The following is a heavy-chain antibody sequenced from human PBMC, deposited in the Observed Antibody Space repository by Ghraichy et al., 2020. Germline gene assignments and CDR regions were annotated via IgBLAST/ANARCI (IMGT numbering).Heavy chain of an antibody. CDR1: GFTVSSNY. CDR3: ARDSPDGYNPPRIFDY. D-gene: IGHD5-24*01. V-gene: IGHV3-53*01. Sequence: GGSLRLSCAASGFTVSSNYMSWVRQAPGQGLEWVSSIYSGGSTYYADSVKGRFTISRDNSKNTLYLQMNSLRAEDTAMYYCARDSPDGYNPPRIFDYWGQGTLVTVSP. J-gene: IGHJ4*02. CDR2: IYSGGST.